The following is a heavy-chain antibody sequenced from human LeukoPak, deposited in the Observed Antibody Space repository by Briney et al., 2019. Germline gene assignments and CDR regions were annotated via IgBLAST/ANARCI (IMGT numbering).Heavy chain of an antibody. CDR3: ARFVGPGDY. Sequence: LETLSLTCAVYGGSFSGYYWSWIRQPPGKGLEWIGEINHSGSTNYNPFLKSRVTISVDTSKNQFSLKLSSVTAADTAVYYCARFVGPGDYWGQGTLVTVSS. J-gene: IGHJ4*02. CDR1: GGSFSGYY. V-gene: IGHV4-34*01. D-gene: IGHD2-21*01. CDR2: INHSGST.